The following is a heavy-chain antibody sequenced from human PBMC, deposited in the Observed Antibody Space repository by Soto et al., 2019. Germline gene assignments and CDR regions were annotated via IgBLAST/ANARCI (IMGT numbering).Heavy chain of an antibody. CDR2: ISENGRNT. J-gene: IGHJ4*02. CDR1: GFTFSSHG. D-gene: IGHD6-13*01. V-gene: IGHV3-23*01. Sequence: DVQLLESGGGLVQPGGSLRLSCVGSGFTFSSHGMTWVRQAPGKGLQWVSAISENGRNTYYADSLKGRFTISRDKSKNTLYLQMNGLRSDHTAVYSCASRRSSPYYYDYWGRGTLVTVSS. CDR3: ASRRSSPYYYDY.